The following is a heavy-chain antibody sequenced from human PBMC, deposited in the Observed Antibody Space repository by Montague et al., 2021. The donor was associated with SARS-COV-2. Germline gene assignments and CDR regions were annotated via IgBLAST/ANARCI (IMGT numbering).Heavy chain of an antibody. Sequence: SETLSLTCGVYGGSFGDDHWSWIRQPPGKGLEWIGDIKQSGRTNYNTALKSRVTISVDTSKNQFSLKLTSVTAADTAVYFCSRGHLSVSMIVVVFTSASYFSDYWGQGAQVTVSS. J-gene: IGHJ4*02. CDR3: SRGHLSVSMIVVVFTSASYFSDY. CDR1: GGSFGDDH. D-gene: IGHD3-22*01. V-gene: IGHV4-34*01. CDR2: IKQSGRT.